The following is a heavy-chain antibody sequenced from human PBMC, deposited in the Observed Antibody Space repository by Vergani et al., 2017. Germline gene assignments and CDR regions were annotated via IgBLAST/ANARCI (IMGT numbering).Heavy chain of an antibody. V-gene: IGHV4-39*07. CDR1: GGPISSSSYY. CDR3: AGGVLARDYYYYYYMDV. CDR2: IYYSGTT. D-gene: IGHD3-3*01. J-gene: IGHJ6*03. Sequence: QLQLQESGPGLVKPSETLSLTCTVPGGPISSSSYYWGWIRQPPGKGLEWIGSIYYSGTTYYNPSHKDRVTISVDTSKNHFSLKLSSVTAADTVVYYCAGGVLARDYYYYYYMDVWGKGTTVTVSS.